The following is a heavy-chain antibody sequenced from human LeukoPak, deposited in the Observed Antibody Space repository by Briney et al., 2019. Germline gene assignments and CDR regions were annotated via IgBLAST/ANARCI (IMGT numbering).Heavy chain of an antibody. CDR2: INPSSGCT. J-gene: IGHJ4*02. CDR1: GYTFTCYY. D-gene: IGHD2-2*01. CDR3: ARAWGALGYCSSTSCYSFDY. V-gene: IGHV1-2*02. Sequence: ASVKVSCKASGYTFTCYYMHWVGQAPGQGREWMGWINPSSGCTNNAQKFQGRVTMTRDTSISTAYMELSRLRSDDTAVYYCARAWGALGYCSSTSCYSFDYWGQGTLVTVSS.